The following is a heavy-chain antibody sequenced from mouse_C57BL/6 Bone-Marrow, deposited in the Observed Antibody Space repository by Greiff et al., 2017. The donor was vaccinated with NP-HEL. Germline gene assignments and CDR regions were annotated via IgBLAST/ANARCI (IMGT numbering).Heavy chain of an antibody. CDR1: GFNIKDDY. CDR3: TTRTTVVDYYAMDY. Sequence: EVQLVESGAELVRPGASVKLSCTASGFNIKDDYMHWVKQRPEQGLEWIGWIDPENGDTEYASKFQGKATITADTSSNTAYLQLSSLTSEDTAVYYCTTRTTVVDYYAMDYWGQGTSVTVSS. CDR2: IDPENGDT. V-gene: IGHV14-4*01. J-gene: IGHJ4*01. D-gene: IGHD1-1*01.